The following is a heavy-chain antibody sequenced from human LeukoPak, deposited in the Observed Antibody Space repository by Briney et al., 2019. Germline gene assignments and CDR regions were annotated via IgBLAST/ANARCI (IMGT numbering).Heavy chain of an antibody. CDR2: ISWNSGSI. CDR3: AKDASQWLVTYYFDY. D-gene: IGHD6-19*01. V-gene: IGHV3-9*01. Sequence: PGGSLRLSCAASGFTFDDYAMPWVRHAPGKGLEWVSGISWNSGSIGYADSVKGRFTISRDNAKNSLYLQMNSLRAEDTALYYCAKDASQWLVTYYFDYWGQGTLVTVSS. CDR1: GFTFDDYA. J-gene: IGHJ4*02.